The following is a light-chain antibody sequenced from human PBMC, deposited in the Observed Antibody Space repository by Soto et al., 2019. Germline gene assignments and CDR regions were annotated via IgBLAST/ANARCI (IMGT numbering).Light chain of an antibody. CDR2: DVS. CDR3: CSYAGSYPHVV. CDR1: SSDVGGYNY. Sequence: QSALTQPRSVSGSPGQSVTISCTGTSSDVGGYNYVSWYQQNPGKAPKLMIYDVSKRPSGVPDRFSGSKSGNTASLTISGLQAEDEADYYCCSYAGSYPHVVFGGGTKLTVL. V-gene: IGLV2-11*01. J-gene: IGLJ2*01.